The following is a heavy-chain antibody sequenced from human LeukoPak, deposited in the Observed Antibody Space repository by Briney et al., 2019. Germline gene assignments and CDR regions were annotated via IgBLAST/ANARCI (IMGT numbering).Heavy chain of an antibody. D-gene: IGHD2-2*01. J-gene: IGHJ4*02. CDR2: ISGSGGST. V-gene: IGHV3-23*01. Sequence: GGSLRLSCAASGFTFSSYAMSWVRQAPEKGLEWVSAISGSGGSTYYADSVKGRFTISRDNSKNTLYLQMNSLRAEDTAVYYCAKDRRRGSTSCYGYWGQGTLVTVSS. CDR3: AKDRRRGSTSCYGY. CDR1: GFTFSSYA.